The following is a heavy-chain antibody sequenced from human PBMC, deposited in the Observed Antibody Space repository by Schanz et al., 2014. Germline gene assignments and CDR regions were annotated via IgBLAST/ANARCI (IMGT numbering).Heavy chain of an antibody. Sequence: QVQLVQSGAELRKPGTSVKVSCKASGYTFTSDSMHWVRQAPGQGLEWMGMINPSVRGTHFAREFQGRVTVTSDTSTSTVYMELSGLRSEDTAVYYCARDRLECGAECYSVEVFEIWGQGTLVTVSS. J-gene: IGHJ4*02. D-gene: IGHD2-21*01. CDR1: GYTFTSDS. CDR3: ARDRLECGAECYSVEVFEI. CDR2: INPSVRGT. V-gene: IGHV1-46*01.